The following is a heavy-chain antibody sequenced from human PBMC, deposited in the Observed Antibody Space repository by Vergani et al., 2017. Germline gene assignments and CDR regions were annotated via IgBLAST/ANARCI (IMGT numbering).Heavy chain of an antibody. D-gene: IGHD2-2*02. CDR3: AAHRRKVVGYCSSTSCYTNAFDI. CDR2: IIPIFGTA. CDR1: GGTFSSYA. J-gene: IGHJ3*02. V-gene: IGHV1-69*01. Sequence: QVQLVQSGAEVKKPGSSVKVSCKASGGTFSSYAISWVRQAPGQGLEWMGGIIPIFGTANYTQKFQGRVTITADESTSTAYMELSSLRSEDTAVYYCAAHRRKVVGYCSSTSCYTNAFDIWGQGTMVTVSS.